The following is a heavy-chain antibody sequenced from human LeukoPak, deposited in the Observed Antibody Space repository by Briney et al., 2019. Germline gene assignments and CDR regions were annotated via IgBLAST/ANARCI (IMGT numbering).Heavy chain of an antibody. D-gene: IGHD3-10*01. CDR2: INPSGGAT. J-gene: IGHJ4*02. Sequence: ASVKVSCKASGYTFSNYYMHWVRQAPGQGLEWMGIINPSGGATTYAQKFRGRVTMTRDTPTSVVYMELSSLRSEDTAVYYCAKSMVRGVITGFDYWGQGTLVTVSS. CDR1: GYTFSNYY. CDR3: AKSMVRGVITGFDY. V-gene: IGHV1-46*01.